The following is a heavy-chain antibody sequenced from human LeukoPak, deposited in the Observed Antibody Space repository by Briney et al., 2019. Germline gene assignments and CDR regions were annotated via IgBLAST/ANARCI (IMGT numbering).Heavy chain of an antibody. D-gene: IGHD2-15*01. V-gene: IGHV1-46*02. CDR2: IHPNDMGT. Sequence: GGSLKLSRATSGYTFNTYYVQWVRQAPGQGLEWTGVIHPNDMGTTYAQKFQGRIIMTSDKSTSTIYMEMSSLKSDDTAVYYCARGDIDHWGQGTLVTVSS. J-gene: IGHJ5*02. CDR1: GYTFNTYY. CDR3: ARGDIDH.